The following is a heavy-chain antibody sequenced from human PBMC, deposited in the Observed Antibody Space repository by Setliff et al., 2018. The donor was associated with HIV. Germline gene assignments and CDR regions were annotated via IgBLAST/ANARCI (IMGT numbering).Heavy chain of an antibody. D-gene: IGHD1-1*01. Sequence: PSETLSLTCTVSGGSIKSGGYYWGWIRQPPGKGLEWIGRIYYSGNTYYNPSLKSRATISEDTSRDQFSLKVTSVTAADTAVYYCARDRHWNGNLLCWFDPWGQGTLVTVSS. J-gene: IGHJ5*02. CDR2: IYYSGNT. CDR3: ARDRHWNGNLLCWFDP. CDR1: GGSIKSGGYY. V-gene: IGHV4-39*07.